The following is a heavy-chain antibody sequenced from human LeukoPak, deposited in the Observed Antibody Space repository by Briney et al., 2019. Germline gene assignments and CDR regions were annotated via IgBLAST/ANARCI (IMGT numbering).Heavy chain of an antibody. Sequence: GGSLRLSCAASGFTFNSYSMNWVRQAPGKGLEWVSSITSSSGYIYYADSVVGRFTISRDNAKNSLYLQMNSLRAEDAAVYYCARGRGSLIDYWGQGSLVTVSS. CDR1: GFTFNSYS. J-gene: IGHJ4*02. CDR2: ITSSSGYI. CDR3: ARGRGSLIDY. V-gene: IGHV3-21*01. D-gene: IGHD3-10*01.